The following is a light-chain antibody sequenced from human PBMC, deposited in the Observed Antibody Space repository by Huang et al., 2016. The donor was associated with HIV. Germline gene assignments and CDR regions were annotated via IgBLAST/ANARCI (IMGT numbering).Light chain of an antibody. CDR2: DAT. J-gene: IGKJ2*03. V-gene: IGKV1-33*01. CDR1: QDISNY. Sequence: DIQMTQSPSSLSASIGDRVTITCQASQDISNYLNWYQQKPGKAPKHLLYDATNAEAGDPSRFSGSGSGTDVTLTISRLQPEDFATYYCQQFDNVPYSFGQGTRLEIK. CDR3: QQFDNVPYS.